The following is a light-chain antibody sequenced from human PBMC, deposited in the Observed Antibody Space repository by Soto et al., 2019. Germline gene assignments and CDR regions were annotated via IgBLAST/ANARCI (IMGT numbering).Light chain of an antibody. J-gene: IGKJ2*01. V-gene: IGKV1-5*03. Sequence: DIQMTQSPSTLSASVGDRVTITCRASQSIDRCLAWYHLKPGSAPKVFIQQGSNLQSGVPARFSGSGSGTDFTLTISSLQPDDFATYYCQQYHTYSTFGQGTKLEIK. CDR1: QSIDRC. CDR2: QGS. CDR3: QQYHTYST.